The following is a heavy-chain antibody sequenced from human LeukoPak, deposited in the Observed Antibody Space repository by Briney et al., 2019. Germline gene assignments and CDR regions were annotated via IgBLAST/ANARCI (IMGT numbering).Heavy chain of an antibody. CDR1: DYSISSDYF. J-gene: IGHJ3*02. CDR3: ARRATAGDDAFDI. D-gene: IGHD7-27*01. Sequence: SETLSLTCAVSDYSISSDYFWGWIRQPPGKGLEWIGNVDPSGSTYYNPSLKSRVSISIDTSRNQFSLRLTSVSAADTAVYYCARRATAGDDAFDIWGQGTMVTVS. CDR2: VDPSGST. V-gene: IGHV4-38-2*01.